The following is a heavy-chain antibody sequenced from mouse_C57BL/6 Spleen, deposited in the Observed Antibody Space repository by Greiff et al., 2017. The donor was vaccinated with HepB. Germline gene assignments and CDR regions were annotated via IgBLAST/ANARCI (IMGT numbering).Heavy chain of an antibody. CDR1: GYTFTSYG. D-gene: IGHD2-4*01. J-gene: IGHJ1*03. Sequence: VMLVESGAELARPGASVKLSCKASGYTFTSYGISWVKQRTGQGLEWIGEIYPRSGNTYYNEKFKGKATLTADKSSSTAYMEIRSLTSEGSAVYFCERYYDYDGWYFDVWGTGTTVTVSS. V-gene: IGHV1-81*01. CDR3: ERYYDYDGWYFDV. CDR2: IYPRSGNT.